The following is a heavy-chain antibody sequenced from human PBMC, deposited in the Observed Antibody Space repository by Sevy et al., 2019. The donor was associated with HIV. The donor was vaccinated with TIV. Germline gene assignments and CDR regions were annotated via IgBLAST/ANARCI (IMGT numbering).Heavy chain of an antibody. D-gene: IGHD3-3*01. V-gene: IGHV3-23*01. CDR1: GFTFSSYA. J-gene: IGHJ6*02. CDR2: ISGSGGST. CDR3: AKSTYYDFWSGYLYYYYYYGMDV. Sequence: GGSLRLSCAASGFTFSSYAMSWVRQAPGKGLEWVSAISGSGGSTYYADSVKGRFTISRDNSKNTLYLQMNSLRAEDKAVFYCAKSTYYDFWSGYLYYYYYYGMDVWGQGTTVTVSS.